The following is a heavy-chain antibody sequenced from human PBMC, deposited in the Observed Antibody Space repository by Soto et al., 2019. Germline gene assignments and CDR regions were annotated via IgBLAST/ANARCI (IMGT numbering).Heavy chain of an antibody. D-gene: IGHD2-21*02. V-gene: IGHV3-11*06. Sequence: GGSLRLSCAASGFTFSDYYMSWIRQAPGKGLEWVSYISSSSSYTNYADSVKGRFTISRDNAKNSLYLQMNSLRAEDTAVYYCARGAHIVVVTATRMDVWGQGTTVTVSS. CDR3: ARGAHIVVVTATRMDV. CDR2: ISSSSSYT. CDR1: GFTFSDYY. J-gene: IGHJ6*02.